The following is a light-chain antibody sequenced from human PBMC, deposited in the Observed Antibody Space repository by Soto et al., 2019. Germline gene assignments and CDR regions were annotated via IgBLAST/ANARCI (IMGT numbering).Light chain of an antibody. Sequence: EIVLTQSPATLSLSPVERATLYCRASQSVSSYLAWYQQKPGQAPRLLIYDASNRATGIPARFSGSGSGTDFTLTISSLEPEDFAVYYCQQRSNWPITFGQGTRLEIK. CDR2: DAS. V-gene: IGKV3-11*01. CDR3: QQRSNWPIT. CDR1: QSVSSY. J-gene: IGKJ5*01.